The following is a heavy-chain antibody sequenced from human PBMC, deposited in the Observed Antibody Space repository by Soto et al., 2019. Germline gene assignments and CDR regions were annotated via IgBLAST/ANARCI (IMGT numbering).Heavy chain of an antibody. CDR2: IIPIVGTA. D-gene: IGHD3-16*01. CDR1: GGTFSSYA. Sequence: QVQLVQSGAEVKKPGSSVKVSCKASGGTFSSYAISWVRQAPGQGLEWMGGIIPIVGTANYAQKFQGRVTITADESTSTADMELSSLRSEDTGVYYCARDKGGGNWFDPWGQGTLVTVSS. V-gene: IGHV1-69*01. CDR3: ARDKGGGNWFDP. J-gene: IGHJ5*02.